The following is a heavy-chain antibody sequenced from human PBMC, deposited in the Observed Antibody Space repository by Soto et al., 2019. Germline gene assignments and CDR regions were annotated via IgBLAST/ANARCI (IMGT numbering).Heavy chain of an antibody. Sequence: PSETLSLTCAVYGGSFSGYYWSWIRQPPGKGLEWIGEINHSGSTNYNPSLKSRVTIPVDTSKNQFSLKLSSVTAADTAVYYCARVRKSYYDFWSGRGAFDIWGQGTMVTVSS. CDR3: ARVRKSYYDFWSGRGAFDI. CDR1: GGSFSGYY. D-gene: IGHD3-3*01. CDR2: INHSGST. J-gene: IGHJ3*02. V-gene: IGHV4-34*01.